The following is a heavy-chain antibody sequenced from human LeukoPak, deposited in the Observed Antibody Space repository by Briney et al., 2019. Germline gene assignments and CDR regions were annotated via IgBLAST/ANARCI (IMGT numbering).Heavy chain of an antibody. V-gene: IGHV1-2*02. CDR3: ARGRYGNDYYYGMDV. Sequence: ASVKVSCKASGYTFTGYYMHWVRQAPGQGLEWMGWINPNSGGTNYAQKFQGRVTMTRDTSISTAYMELSSLRSEDTAVYYCARGRYGNDYYYGMDVWGQGTTVTVSS. CDR1: GYTFTGYY. J-gene: IGHJ6*02. CDR2: INPNSGGT. D-gene: IGHD5-18*01.